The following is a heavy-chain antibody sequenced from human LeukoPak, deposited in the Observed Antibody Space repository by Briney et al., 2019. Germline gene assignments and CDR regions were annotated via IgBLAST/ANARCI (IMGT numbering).Heavy chain of an antibody. V-gene: IGHV4-39*07. Sequence: PSETLSLTCTVSGGSISSSSYYWSWIRQPPGKGLEWIGEINHSGSTNYNPSLKSRVTISVDTSRNQFSLKLSSVTAADTAVYYCARRSGGSCYSMWGQGTLVTVSS. CDR1: GGSISSSSYY. CDR3: ARRSGGSCYSM. J-gene: IGHJ4*02. D-gene: IGHD2-15*01. CDR2: INHSGST.